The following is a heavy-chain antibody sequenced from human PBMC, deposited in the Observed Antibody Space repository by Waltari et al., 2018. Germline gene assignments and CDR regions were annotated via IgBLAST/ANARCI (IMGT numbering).Heavy chain of an antibody. V-gene: IGHV4-4*07. CDR3: ARDGLGSRPFDY. D-gene: IGHD3-16*01. CDR1: GGSISTYY. J-gene: IGHJ4*02. CDR2: ISGSGST. Sequence: QVQLQESGPGLVKPSETLSLTCTVSGGSISTYYWSWMRQPAGKGLEWIGRISGSGSTNDNPSLKGRVTMSVDTSKNQFSLKLNSVTAADTAVYYCARDGLGSRPFDYWGQGTLVTVSS.